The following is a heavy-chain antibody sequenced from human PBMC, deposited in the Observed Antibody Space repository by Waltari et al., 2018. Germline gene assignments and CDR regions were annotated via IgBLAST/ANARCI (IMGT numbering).Heavy chain of an antibody. V-gene: IGHV4-61*09. J-gene: IGHJ4*02. CDR2: IYTCGST. Sequence: QVQLQESGPGLVKPSQTLSLTCTVSGGSIGSGSYYWSWIRQPAGKGLAWIGYIYTCGSTNNNPLLKSRVTLSVDTSKNQCSLKLSSVTASDTAVYYCARTSARRHGFDYWGQGTLVTVSS. CDR1: GGSIGSGSYY. CDR3: ARTSARRHGFDY. D-gene: IGHD6-6*01.